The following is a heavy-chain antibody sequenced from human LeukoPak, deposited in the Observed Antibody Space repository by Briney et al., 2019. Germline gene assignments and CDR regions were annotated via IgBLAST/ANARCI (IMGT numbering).Heavy chain of an antibody. Sequence: GASVKVSCKASGYTFTSYGISWVRQAPGQGLEWMGWISAYNGNTNYAQKLQGRVTMTTDTSTSTAYMELRSLRSYDTAVYYCARVRYRLAETYIDYWGQGTLVTVSS. CDR3: ARVRYRLAETYIDY. D-gene: IGHD3-16*01. CDR1: GYTFTSYG. V-gene: IGHV1-18*01. CDR2: ISAYNGNT. J-gene: IGHJ4*02.